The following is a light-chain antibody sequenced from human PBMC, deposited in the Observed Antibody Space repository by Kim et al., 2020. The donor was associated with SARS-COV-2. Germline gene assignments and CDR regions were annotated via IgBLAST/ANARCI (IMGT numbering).Light chain of an antibody. CDR2: AAS. CDR1: QTIRSY. J-gene: IGKJ4*01. Sequence: DIQMTQSPSSLSASIGDRVTITCRASQTIRSYLNWYQQKPGKAPRLLIYAASSLQSGVPSRFSGSGSGTDFTLTISTLQPEDFASYYCQQTYNYPLTFGGGTKVDIK. V-gene: IGKV1-39*01. CDR3: QQTYNYPLT.